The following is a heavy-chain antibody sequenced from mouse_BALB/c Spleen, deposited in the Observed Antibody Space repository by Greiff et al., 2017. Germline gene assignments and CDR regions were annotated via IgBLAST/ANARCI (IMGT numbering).Heavy chain of an antibody. CDR2: ISSGGSYT. CDR3: ARLRYYAMDY. J-gene: IGHJ4*01. CDR1: GFTFSSYG. V-gene: IGHV5-6*01. Sequence: VQLKESGGDLVKPGGSLKLSCAASGFTFSSYGMSWVRQTPDKRLEWVATISSGGSYTYYPDSVKGRFTISRDNAKNTLYLQMSSLKSEDTAMYYCARLRYYAMDYWGQGTSVTVSS.